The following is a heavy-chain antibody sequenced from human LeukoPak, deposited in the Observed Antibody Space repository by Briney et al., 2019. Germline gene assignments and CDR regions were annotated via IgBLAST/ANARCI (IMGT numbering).Heavy chain of an antibody. J-gene: IGHJ5*02. CDR3: ARDLYSIPPYNWLDP. V-gene: IGHV1-2*02. CDR1: GYTFTGYY. Sequence: ASVKVSCKASGYTFTGYYMHWVRQAPGQGLEWMGWINPNSGGTNYAQKFQGRVTMTRDTSISTAYMELSRLRSDDTAVYYCARDLYSIPPYNWLDPWGQGTLVTVSS. CDR2: INPNSGGT. D-gene: IGHD6-13*01.